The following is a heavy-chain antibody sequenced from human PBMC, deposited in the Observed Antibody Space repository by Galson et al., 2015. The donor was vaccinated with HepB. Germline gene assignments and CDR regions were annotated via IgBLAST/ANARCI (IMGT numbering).Heavy chain of an antibody. Sequence: SLRLSCAASGFTFSSYGMHWVCQAPGKGLEWVAVIWNDGSNKYCADSVKGRFTFSRYNSKHTLNLQMNSVRAKYTAVYYCERASADTCDYWGQGTLVTVSS. D-gene: IGHD5-18*01. V-gene: IGHV3-33*01. J-gene: IGHJ4*02. CDR2: IWNDGSNK. CDR1: GFTFSSYG. CDR3: ERASADTCDY.